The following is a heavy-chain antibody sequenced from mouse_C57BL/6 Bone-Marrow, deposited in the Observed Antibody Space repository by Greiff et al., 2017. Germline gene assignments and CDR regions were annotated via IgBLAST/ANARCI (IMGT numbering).Heavy chain of an antibody. CDR1: GYAFSSYW. CDR2: IYPGDGDT. Sequence: LQESGAELVKPGASVKISCKASGYAFSSYWLNWVKQRPGKGLEWIGQIYPGDGDTNYNGKFKGKATLTADKSSSTAYMQLSSLTSEDSAVYFGARGPWFAYWGQGTLVTVSA. J-gene: IGHJ3*01. CDR3: ARGPWFAY. V-gene: IGHV1-80*01.